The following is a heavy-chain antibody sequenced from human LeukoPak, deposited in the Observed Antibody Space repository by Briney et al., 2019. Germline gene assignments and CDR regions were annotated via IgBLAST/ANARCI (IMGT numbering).Heavy chain of an antibody. V-gene: IGHV3-30*03. CDR3: ASPYSSRWYELCY. Sequence: GGSLRLSCAASGFTFSSYGMHWVRQAPGKGLEWVAVISYDGSNKYYADSVKGRFTISRDNSKNTLYLQMNSLRAEDTAVYYCASPYSSRWYELCYWGQETLVTVSS. D-gene: IGHD6-13*01. CDR1: GFTFSSYG. CDR2: ISYDGSNK. J-gene: IGHJ4*02.